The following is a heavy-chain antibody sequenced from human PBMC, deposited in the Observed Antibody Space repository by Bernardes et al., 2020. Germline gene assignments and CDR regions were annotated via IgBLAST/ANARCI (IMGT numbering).Heavy chain of an antibody. Sequence: ASVKVSCKASGYTFTGYYMHWVRQAPGQGLEWMGWINPNSGGTNYAQKFQGWVTMTRDTSISTAYMELSRLRSDDTAVYYCARALMVGATKGGGDFDYWGQGTLVTVSS. CDR1: GYTFTGYY. CDR2: INPNSGGT. J-gene: IGHJ4*02. CDR3: ARALMVGATKGGGDFDY. D-gene: IGHD1-26*01. V-gene: IGHV1-2*04.